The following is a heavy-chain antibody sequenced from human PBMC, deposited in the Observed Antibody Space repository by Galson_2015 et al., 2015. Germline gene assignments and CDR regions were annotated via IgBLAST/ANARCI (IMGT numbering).Heavy chain of an antibody. V-gene: IGHV1-69*13. CDR1: GGTFSSYA. Sequence: SVKVSCKASGGTFSSYAISWVRQAPGQGLEWMGGIIPIFGTANYAQKFQGRVTITADESTSTAYMELSSLRSEDTAVYYCAITFGGVIVEGPAFDIWGQGTMVTVSS. CDR2: IIPIFGTA. J-gene: IGHJ3*02. D-gene: IGHD3-16*02. CDR3: AITFGGVIVEGPAFDI.